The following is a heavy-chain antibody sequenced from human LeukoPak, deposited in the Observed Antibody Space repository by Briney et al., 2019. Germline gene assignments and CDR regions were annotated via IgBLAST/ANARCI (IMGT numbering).Heavy chain of an antibody. V-gene: IGHV3-64*01. D-gene: IGHD2-21*02. Sequence: TGGSLRLSCAASGFTFSSYAMHWVRQAPGKGLEYVSAISSNGGSTYYAKSVKGRSTISRDNSKNTLYLQMGSLRAEDMAVYYCARDGGDHIYAFDIWGQGTMVTVSS. CDR1: GFTFSSYA. CDR2: ISSNGGST. CDR3: ARDGGDHIYAFDI. J-gene: IGHJ3*02.